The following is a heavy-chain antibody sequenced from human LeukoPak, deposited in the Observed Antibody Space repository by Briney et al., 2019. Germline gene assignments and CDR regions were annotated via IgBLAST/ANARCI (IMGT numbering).Heavy chain of an antibody. Sequence: ASVKVSCKASGYTFTNNDINWVRQTTGQGIEWMGWVSPDSGDTGYAPNFRGRVTMTTDTSINTAYMELTSLTSEDTAIYYCTPGRGAGDWGQGTLVTVSS. CDR2: VSPDSGDT. CDR3: TPGRGAGD. V-gene: IGHV1-8*01. CDR1: GYTFTNND. J-gene: IGHJ4*02. D-gene: IGHD6-19*01.